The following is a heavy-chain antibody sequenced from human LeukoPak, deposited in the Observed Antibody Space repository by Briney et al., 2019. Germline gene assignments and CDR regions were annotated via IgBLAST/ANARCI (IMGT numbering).Heavy chain of an antibody. J-gene: IGHJ3*02. D-gene: IGHD1-26*01. Sequence: SGTLCLTCTVSGYSISSGFYWGWIRRPPGKGREWIGNIYHSGSTYYNPSLKSPVTISVDTPKTQSSLKLISVTAADTAVYYCASTYSLYDAFDIWGQGTMVTVSS. CDR2: IYHSGST. CDR1: GYSISSGFY. V-gene: IGHV4-38-2*02. CDR3: ASTYSLYDAFDI.